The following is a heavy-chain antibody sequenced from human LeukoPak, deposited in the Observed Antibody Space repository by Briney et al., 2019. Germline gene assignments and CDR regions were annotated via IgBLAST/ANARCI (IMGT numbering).Heavy chain of an antibody. CDR2: IYPNSGGT. CDR3: AGANWAAGDAFDY. J-gene: IGHJ4*02. Sequence: ASVKVSSKASGYTFTGYYMHWVRQAPGQGLEWMGWIYPNSGGTNYAQKFQGRVTMTRDTSISTAYMELSGLRSDDTAVYYCAGANWAAGDAFDYWGQGTLVTVSS. V-gene: IGHV1-2*02. D-gene: IGHD7-27*01. CDR1: GYTFTGYY.